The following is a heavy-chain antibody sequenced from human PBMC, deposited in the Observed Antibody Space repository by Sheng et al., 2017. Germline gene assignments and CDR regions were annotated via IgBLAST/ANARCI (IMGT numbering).Heavy chain of an antibody. CDR1: GYPFATYG. CDR3: ARGRTGREFDF. CDR2: VSGYNANQ. V-gene: IGHV1-18*01. J-gene: IGHJ4*02. Sequence: QVQLVQSGAELKKPGASVKVSCRASGYPFATYGFNWVRQAPGRGLEWLGWVSGYNANQRYAQKFQGRVIMTTDTSTSTAYMELDSLRSEDTAVYFCARGRTGREFDFWGQGTLVTVSS. D-gene: IGHD3-9*01.